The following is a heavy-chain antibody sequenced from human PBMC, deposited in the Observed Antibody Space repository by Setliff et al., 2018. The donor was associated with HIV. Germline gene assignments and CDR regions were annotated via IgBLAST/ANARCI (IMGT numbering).Heavy chain of an antibody. V-gene: IGHV4-39*01. D-gene: IGHD5-18*01. J-gene: IGHJ4*02. CDR3: ASCHVAIGYDFNY. CDR1: GASISSSSYY. CDR2: VSYSGIT. Sequence: SETLSLTCSVSGASISSSSYYWGWVRQPPGKGLEWIGSVSYSGITYYSPSLKSRVTIAVDTSKNQFSLNLKSMTAADTAVYYCASCHVAIGYDFNYWGQGVLVTSPQ.